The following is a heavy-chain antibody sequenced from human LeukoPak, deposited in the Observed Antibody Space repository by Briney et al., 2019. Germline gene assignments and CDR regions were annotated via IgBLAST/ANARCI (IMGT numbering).Heavy chain of an antibody. V-gene: IGHV3-53*01. CDR1: GFTVRSNY. D-gene: IGHD3-10*01. CDR3: ARDGGSGPFDY. CDR2: IYSGGST. Sequence: PGGSLRLSCAASGFTVRSNYMSWVRQAPGKGLEWVSVIYSGGSTNYADSVKGRFTISRDNSKNTLYLQMNSLRAEDTAIYYCARDGGSGPFDYWGQGTLVTVSS. J-gene: IGHJ4*02.